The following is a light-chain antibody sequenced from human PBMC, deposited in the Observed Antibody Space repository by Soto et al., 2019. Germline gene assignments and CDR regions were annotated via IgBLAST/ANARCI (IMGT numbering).Light chain of an antibody. V-gene: IGKV3-15*01. J-gene: IGKJ5*01. CDR2: GAS. Sequence: EIVMTHSPSTLSVSPGYRATLSFSSSQSVSGNLAWYQQKPGQAPRLLTYGASTRATGIPARFSGSGSGTEFTLTISSLQSEDFAVYYCQQYNNGPITFGQGTRLEIK. CDR3: QQYNNGPIT. CDR1: QSVSGN.